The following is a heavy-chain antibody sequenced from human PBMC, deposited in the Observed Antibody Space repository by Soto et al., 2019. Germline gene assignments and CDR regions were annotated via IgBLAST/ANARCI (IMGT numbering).Heavy chain of an antibody. CDR1: GFTFSSYA. CDR2: ISSNGGST. V-gene: IGHV3-64D*06. D-gene: IGHD4-17*01. CDR3: VKPRSTVTTADLDY. J-gene: IGHJ4*02. Sequence: PGRSLRLSCSASGFTFSSYAMHWVRQAPGKGLEYVSAISSNGGSTYYADSVKGRFTISRDNSKNTLYLQMSSLRAEDTAVYYCVKPRSTVTTADLDYLGQGTLVTGSS.